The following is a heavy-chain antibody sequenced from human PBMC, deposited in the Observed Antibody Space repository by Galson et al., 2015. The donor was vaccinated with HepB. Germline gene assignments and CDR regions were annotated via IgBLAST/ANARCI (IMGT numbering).Heavy chain of an antibody. Sequence: PALVKPTQTLTLTCTLSGFSLTTSGLCVSWIRQSPGKTLEWLALIDWDDEKYYSTSLKTRLTISKDTSKNQVVLTMTNMDPVDTATYYCARTHITNYYDSSRYVRRHDAFDVWGQGTMVIVSS. J-gene: IGHJ3*01. V-gene: IGHV2-70*01. CDR1: GFSLTTSGLC. D-gene: IGHD3-22*01. CDR2: IDWDDEK. CDR3: ARTHITNYYDSSRYVRRHDAFDV.